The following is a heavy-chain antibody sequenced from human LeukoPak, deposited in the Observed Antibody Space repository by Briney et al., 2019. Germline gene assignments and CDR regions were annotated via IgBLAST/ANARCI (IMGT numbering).Heavy chain of an antibody. J-gene: IGHJ6*03. CDR2: VMPLFNTP. CDR1: GDTFNNYI. Sequence: GASVKVSCKASGDTFNNYIITWVRQAPGQGLEWMGGVMPLFNTPNYAQRLQGRITITTDASTHTSYMELRSLRSEDTAVYSCARADRHHFYMDVWGKGTTVTVSS. D-gene: IGHD1-14*01. CDR3: ARADRHHFYMDV. V-gene: IGHV1-69*05.